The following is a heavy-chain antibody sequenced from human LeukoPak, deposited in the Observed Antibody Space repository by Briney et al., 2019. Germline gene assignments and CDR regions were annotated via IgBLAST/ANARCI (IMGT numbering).Heavy chain of an antibody. CDR1: GDSFSSSNW. CDR2: IYHSGTT. J-gene: IGHJ4*02. D-gene: IGHD6-13*01. V-gene: IGHV4-4*02. Sequence: SETLSLTCAVSGDSFSSSNWWSWVRQPPGKGLEWIGEIYHSGTTNYNPSLKSRVTISVDTSKNQFSLKLSSVTAADTAVYYCARGYSSSWYPFDYWGQGTLVTVSS. CDR3: ARGYSSSWYPFDY.